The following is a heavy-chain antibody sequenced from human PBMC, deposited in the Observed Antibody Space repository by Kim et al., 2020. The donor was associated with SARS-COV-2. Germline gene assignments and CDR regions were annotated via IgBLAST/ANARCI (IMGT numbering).Heavy chain of an antibody. D-gene: IGHD3-22*01. V-gene: IGHV1-18*01. CDR3: ARDPYYYDSSGYYYPQDY. Sequence: ASVKVSCKASGYTFTSYGISWVRQAPGQGLEWMGWISAYNGNTNYAQKLQGRVTMTTDTSTSTAYVELRSLRSDDTAVYYCARDPYYYDSSGYYYPQDYWGQGTLVTVSS. CDR2: ISAYNGNT. J-gene: IGHJ4*02. CDR1: GYTFTSYG.